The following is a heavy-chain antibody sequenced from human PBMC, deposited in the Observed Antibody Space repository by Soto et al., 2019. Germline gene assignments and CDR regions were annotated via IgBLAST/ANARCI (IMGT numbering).Heavy chain of an antibody. CDR3: ARGYGAD. Sequence: EVQLVVSEGGLVQPGGSLRLSCAASGVTVSSNYMSWVRQAPGKGLEWVSVMYSGGTTYYADSVKGRFTISRDNAKNTLSLQMNSLRAEDTAVYYCARGYGADWGQGTLVTVSS. D-gene: IGHD1-26*01. CDR1: GVTVSSNY. V-gene: IGHV3-66*01. J-gene: IGHJ4*02. CDR2: MYSGGTT.